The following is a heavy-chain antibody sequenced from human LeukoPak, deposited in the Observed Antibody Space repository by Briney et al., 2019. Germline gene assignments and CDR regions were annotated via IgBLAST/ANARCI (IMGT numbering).Heavy chain of an antibody. J-gene: IGHJ5*02. CDR2: IYSSGST. CDR3: ARCSGNGYDYSWLDP. CDR1: GDSLSTYY. V-gene: IGHV4-4*07. D-gene: IGHD5-12*01. Sequence: SQTLSLTCTVSGDSLSTYYWSWIRQPAGKGLEWIGRIYSSGSTNYSPSLKSRVTMSVDTSKNQFSLKLSSVTAADTAVYYCARCSGNGYDYSWLDPWGQGTLVTVSS.